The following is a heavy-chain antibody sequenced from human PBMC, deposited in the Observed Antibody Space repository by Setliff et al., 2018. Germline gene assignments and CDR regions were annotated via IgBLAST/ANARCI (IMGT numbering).Heavy chain of an antibody. Sequence: GGSLRLSCAASGFTFSAAWMTWLRLGPGKGLEWVGRIRSKANGYATEYGASVKGRFTISRDNAKNTLYLQMNSLRAEDTAVYYCAKDSSSSWSFDYWGQGTLVTVSS. CDR1: GFTFSAAW. V-gene: IGHV3-72*01. D-gene: IGHD6-13*01. CDR3: AKDSSSSWSFDY. J-gene: IGHJ4*02. CDR2: IRSKANGYAT.